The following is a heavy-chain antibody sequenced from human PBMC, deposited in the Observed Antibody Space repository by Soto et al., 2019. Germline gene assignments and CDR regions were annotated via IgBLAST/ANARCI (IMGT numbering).Heavy chain of an antibody. J-gene: IGHJ6*02. Sequence: SETLSLTCTVSGGSISSYYWSWIRQPAGKGLEWIGRIYTSWSTNYNPSLKSRVTMSVDTSKNQFSLKLSSVTAADTAVYYCARDSTSGLHEYYDFWSGYYTGDYYYGMDVWGQGTTVTVSS. V-gene: IGHV4-4*07. CDR1: GGSISSYY. CDR3: ARDSTSGLHEYYDFWSGYYTGDYYYGMDV. CDR2: IYTSWST. D-gene: IGHD3-3*01.